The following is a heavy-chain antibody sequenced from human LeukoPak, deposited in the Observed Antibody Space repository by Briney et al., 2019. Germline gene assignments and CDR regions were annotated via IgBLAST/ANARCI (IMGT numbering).Heavy chain of an antibody. CDR3: ARYGSGSDAFDI. V-gene: IGHV3-74*01. CDR1: GFTFSSYW. J-gene: IGHJ3*02. Sequence: GGSLRLSCAASGFTFSSYWMHWVRQAPGKGLVWVSRINSDGSSTSYADSVKSRFTISRDNAKNTLYLQMNSLRAEDTAVYYCARYGSGSDAFDIWGQGTMVTVSS. D-gene: IGHD3-10*01. CDR2: INSDGSST.